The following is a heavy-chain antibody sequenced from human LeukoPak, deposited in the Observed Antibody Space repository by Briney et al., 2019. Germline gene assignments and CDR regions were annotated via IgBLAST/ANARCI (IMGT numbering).Heavy chain of an antibody. J-gene: IGHJ3*02. CDR1: GITFSSSA. V-gene: IGHV3-23*01. CDR2: MSGSGHRT. D-gene: IGHD3-10*01. CDR3: AKGLQGYFGSGSYNDAFDI. Sequence: PGGSLRLSCAASGITFSSSAMSWVRQAPGKGLEWVSVMSGSGHRTHYRDSVKGRSTISRDNSKNMLHLQMNSLRAEDTATYYCAKGLQGYFGSGSYNDAFDIWGQGTLVAVSS.